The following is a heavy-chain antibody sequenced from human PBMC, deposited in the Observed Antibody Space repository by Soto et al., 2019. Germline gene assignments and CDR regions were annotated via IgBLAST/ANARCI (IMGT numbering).Heavy chain of an antibody. V-gene: IGHV4-59*11. Sequence: PSETLSLTCSVSGGSIISHYWTWIRQPPGKGLEWIGYIHYTGSTDYNPSLKSRLTISVHTSKNQFSLKLSSVTAADTAVYYCARGGWSLDYWGQGTRVPVPS. CDR2: IHYTGST. J-gene: IGHJ4*02. D-gene: IGHD2-15*01. CDR1: GGSIISHY. CDR3: ARGGWSLDY.